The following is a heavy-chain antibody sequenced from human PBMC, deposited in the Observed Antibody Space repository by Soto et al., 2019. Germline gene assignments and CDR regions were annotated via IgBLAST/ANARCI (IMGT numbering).Heavy chain of an antibody. CDR1: GFTFSSYA. Sequence: PGGSLRLSCAASGFTFSSYAMSWVRQAPGKGLEWVSAISGSGGSTYYADSVKGRFTTSRDNSKNTLYLQMNSLRAEDTAVYYCAKGWDDILTGYYRDYYYGMDVWGQGTTVTVSS. V-gene: IGHV3-23*01. CDR2: ISGSGGST. D-gene: IGHD3-9*01. J-gene: IGHJ6*02. CDR3: AKGWDDILTGYYRDYYYGMDV.